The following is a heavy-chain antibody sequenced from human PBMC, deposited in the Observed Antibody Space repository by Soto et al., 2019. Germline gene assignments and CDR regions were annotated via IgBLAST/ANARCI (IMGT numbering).Heavy chain of an antibody. CDR2: IYFSGST. J-gene: IGHJ4*02. Sequence: QLQLQESGPGLVKPSETLSLTCTVSGVSITNTSYYWGWIRQPPGKGLEWIGTIYFSGSTFYNPSLKSRLTISVDTSKNQFSLRLSSVTAADTAVYYRARHGSYWGQGTLVAVSS. CDR3: ARHGSY. V-gene: IGHV4-39*01. CDR1: GVSITNTSYY.